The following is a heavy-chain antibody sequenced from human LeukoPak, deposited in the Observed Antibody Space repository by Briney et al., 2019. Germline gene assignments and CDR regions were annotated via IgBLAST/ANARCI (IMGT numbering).Heavy chain of an antibody. CDR1: GFTFSSYG. V-gene: IGHV3-33*01. J-gene: IGHJ4*02. CDR3: ARDRIVVVAATSAKYFDY. CDR2: IWYDGSNK. D-gene: IGHD2-15*01. Sequence: GRSLRLSCAVSGFTFSSYGMHWVRQAPGKGLEWVAVIWYDGSNKYYADSVKGRFTISRDNSKNTLYLQMNSLRAEDTAVYYCARDRIVVVAATSAKYFDYWGQGTLVTVSS.